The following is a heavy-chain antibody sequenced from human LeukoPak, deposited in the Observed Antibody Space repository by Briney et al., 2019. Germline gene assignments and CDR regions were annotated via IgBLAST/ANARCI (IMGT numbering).Heavy chain of an antibody. J-gene: IGHJ5*01. V-gene: IGHV1-69*13. CDR1: GGTFSTYV. CDR2: VSPVYGTS. Sequence: ASVKVSCKASGGTFSTYVISWVRQAPGQRLEWMGGVSPVYGTSNYAQPFQGRVTITADESASTAYMELSSLSSDETALYYCARTFYDYVWGNYRRFDSWGQGTLVTVSS. D-gene: IGHD3-16*02. CDR3: ARTFYDYVWGNYRRFDS.